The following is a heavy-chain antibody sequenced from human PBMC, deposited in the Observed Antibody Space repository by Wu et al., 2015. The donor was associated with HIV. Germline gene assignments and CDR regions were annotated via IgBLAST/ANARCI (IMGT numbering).Heavy chain of an antibody. D-gene: IGHD1-7*01. Sequence: QVQLVQSGAEVKKPGSSVKVSCKTSGGTFSSYAFIWVRQAPGQGLEWMGRIIPIFRTTNFAQKFQDRVTISADEATSTAYMELSSLTSEDTAVYYCTRGVRFVDPLTGTDKYQFDYWGQGTLVTVSS. V-gene: IGHV1-69*13. CDR3: TRGVRFVDPLTGTDKYQFDY. CDR2: IIPIFRTT. J-gene: IGHJ4*02. CDR1: GGTFSSYA.